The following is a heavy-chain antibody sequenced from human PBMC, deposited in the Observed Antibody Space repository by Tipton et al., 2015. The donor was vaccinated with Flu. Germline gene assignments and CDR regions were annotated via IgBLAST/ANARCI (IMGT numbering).Heavy chain of an antibody. D-gene: IGHD3-22*01. V-gene: IGHV4-38-2*02. CDR2: VHRTGNP. CDR3: ARGGSYFDTSGYQPLDS. J-gene: IGHJ4*02. CDR1: GDSIGSDYF. Sequence: TLSLTCSVSGDSIGSDYFWGWIRQPPGQGLEWIGNVHRTGNPYYNPSLKSRVTISVDTSRNQFSLRLSSVTAADTAVYFCARGGSYFDTSGYQPLDSWGQGTLVTVSA.